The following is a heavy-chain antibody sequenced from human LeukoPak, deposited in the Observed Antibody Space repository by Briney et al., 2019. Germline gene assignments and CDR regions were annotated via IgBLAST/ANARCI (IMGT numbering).Heavy chain of an antibody. CDR3: ARVQGYTAMVYYFDY. V-gene: IGHV1-46*01. CDR1: GYTFTSYY. J-gene: IGHJ4*02. Sequence: ASVKVSCKASGYTFTSYYMHWVRQAPGQGLEWMGIINPSGGSTSYAQKFQGRVTMTRDTSTSTVYMELSSLRSEDTAVYYCARVQGYTAMVYYFDYWGQGTPVTVSS. D-gene: IGHD5-18*01. CDR2: INPSGGST.